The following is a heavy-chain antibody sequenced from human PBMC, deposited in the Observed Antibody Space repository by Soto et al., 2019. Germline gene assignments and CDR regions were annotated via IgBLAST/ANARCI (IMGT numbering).Heavy chain of an antibody. CDR3: AIGARYYDSLTGYYYWFDP. V-gene: IGHV1-69*19. CDR2: IIPIFGTA. CDR1: GGTFSSYA. Sequence: QVQLVQSGAEVKKPGSSVKVSCKASGGTFSSYAISWVRQAPGQGLEWMGGIIPIFGTANYAQKFQGRVTSAADESTSTAYMEPGRLRSEDTAVYYCAIGARYYDSLTGYYYWFDPWGQVTLVTVSS. D-gene: IGHD3-9*01. J-gene: IGHJ5*02.